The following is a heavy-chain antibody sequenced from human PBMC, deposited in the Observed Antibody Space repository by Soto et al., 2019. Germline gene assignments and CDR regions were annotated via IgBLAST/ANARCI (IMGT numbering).Heavy chain of an antibody. V-gene: IGHV1-18*01. D-gene: IGHD3-10*01. CDR3: AREAVGGGLVRGDHWFDP. CDR2: ISGYNGNT. Sequence: QVPLVQSGAEVKKPGASVKVSCQTSGYNFTSYGISWVRQAPGQGLEWMGWISGYNGNTNYAQKLQGRVTMTTDTSTSTAYMELRSLRSDDTAVYYCAREAVGGGLVRGDHWFDPWGQGTLVTVSS. J-gene: IGHJ5*02. CDR1: GYNFTSYG.